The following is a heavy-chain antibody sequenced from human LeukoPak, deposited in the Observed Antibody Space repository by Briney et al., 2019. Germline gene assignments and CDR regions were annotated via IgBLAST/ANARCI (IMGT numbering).Heavy chain of an antibody. CDR1: GYTFTSYG. D-gene: IGHD2/OR15-2a*01. CDR2: ISAYNGNT. V-gene: IGHV1-18*01. CDR3: ARRLASMPTFDY. Sequence: ASVKVSCKASGYTFTSYGISWVRQAPGQGLEWMGWISAYNGNTNYAQKLQGRVTMTTDTSTSTAYMELRSLRSDDTAVYYCARRLASMPTFDYWGQGILVTVSS. J-gene: IGHJ4*02.